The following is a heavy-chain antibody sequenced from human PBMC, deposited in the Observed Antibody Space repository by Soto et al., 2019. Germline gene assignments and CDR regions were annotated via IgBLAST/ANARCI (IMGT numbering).Heavy chain of an antibody. V-gene: IGHV4-34*01. CDR3: AKEISSSSVYYYGMDV. Sequence: PSETLSLTCAVYGGSFSGYYWSWIRQPPGKGLEWIGEINHSGSTNYNPSLKSRVTISVDTSKNQFSLKLSSVTAADTAVYYCAKEISSSSVYYYGMDVWGQGTTVTVSS. D-gene: IGHD6-6*01. CDR1: GGSFSGYY. CDR2: INHSGST. J-gene: IGHJ6*02.